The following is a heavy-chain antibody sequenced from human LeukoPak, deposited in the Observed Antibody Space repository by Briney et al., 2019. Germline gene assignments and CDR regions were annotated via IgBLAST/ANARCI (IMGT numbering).Heavy chain of an antibody. CDR1: GGSSSSYY. J-gene: IGHJ4*02. Sequence: SETLSLTCTVSGGSSSSYYWSWIRQPPGKGLEWIGYIYYSGSTNYNPSLKSRVTISVDTSKNQFSLKLSSVTAADTAVYYCARGDSNYEGYYFDYWGQGTLVTVSS. CDR2: IYYSGST. V-gene: IGHV4-59*01. D-gene: IGHD4-11*01. CDR3: ARGDSNYEGYYFDY.